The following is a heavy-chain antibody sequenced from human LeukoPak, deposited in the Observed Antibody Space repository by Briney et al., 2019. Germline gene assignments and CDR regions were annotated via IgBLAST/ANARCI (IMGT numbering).Heavy chain of an antibody. V-gene: IGHV4-39*01. J-gene: IGHJ4*02. Sequence: PSETLSLTCTVSGGSISSYYWSWIRQPPGKGLEWIGSIYYSGSTYYNPSLKSRVTISVDTSKNQFSLKLSSVTAADTAVYYCARSGWYYYWGQGTLVTVSS. CDR1: GGSISSYY. CDR2: IYYSGST. CDR3: ARSGWYYY. D-gene: IGHD6-19*01.